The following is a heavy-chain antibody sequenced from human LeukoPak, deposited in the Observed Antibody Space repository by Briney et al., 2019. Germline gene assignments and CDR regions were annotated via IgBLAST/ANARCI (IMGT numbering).Heavy chain of an antibody. V-gene: IGHV3-23*01. CDR3: ARGCGSGYYFDY. J-gene: IGHJ4*02. Sequence: GGSLRLSCAASGFTFSSYAMSWARQAPGKGLEWVSAISGSGGSTYYADSVKGRFTISRDNSKNTLYLQMNSLRAEDTAVYYCARGCGSGYYFDYWGQGTLVTVSS. CDR1: GFTFSSYA. CDR2: ISGSGGST. D-gene: IGHD3-10*01.